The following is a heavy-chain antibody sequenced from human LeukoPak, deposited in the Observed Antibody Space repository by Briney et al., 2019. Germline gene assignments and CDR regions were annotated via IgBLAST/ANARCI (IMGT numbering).Heavy chain of an antibody. CDR2: INPNSGGT. V-gene: IGHV1-2*06. Sequence: ASVKVSCKASGYIFTDYYMHWVRQAPGQGLEWMGRINPNSGGTNYAQKFQGGVTMTRDTSINTAYMDLSSLRSDDTAVYYCAGRGGRTNYNFWRTYVTDFDYWGQGTLVTVSS. J-gene: IGHJ4*02. CDR3: AGRGGRTNYNFWRTYVTDFDY. D-gene: IGHD3-3*01. CDR1: GYIFTDYY.